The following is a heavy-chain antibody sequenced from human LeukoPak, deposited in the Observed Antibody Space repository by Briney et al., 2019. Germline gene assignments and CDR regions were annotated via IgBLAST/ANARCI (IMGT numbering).Heavy chain of an antibody. Sequence: ASVKVPCKASGGTFSSYAISWVRQAPGQGLEWMGGIIPIFGTANYAQKFQGRVTITADKSTSTAYMELSSLRSEDTAVYYCAAQNSSSSYYYYGMDVWGQGTTVTVSS. CDR3: AAQNSSSSYYYYGMDV. CDR2: IIPIFGTA. D-gene: IGHD6-6*01. CDR1: GGTFSSYA. V-gene: IGHV1-69*06. J-gene: IGHJ6*02.